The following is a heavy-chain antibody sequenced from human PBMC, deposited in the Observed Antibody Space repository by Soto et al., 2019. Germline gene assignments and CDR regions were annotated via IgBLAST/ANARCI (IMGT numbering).Heavy chain of an antibody. V-gene: IGHV3-23*01. Sequence: PGGSLRLSCASSIFTFINYAMSWVRQAPGKGLEWVSGISSTGGSTYYADSVKGRFTISRDNSKNTLDLQMSSLRAEDTAIYYCARAHDYDFWSGFLFYGMDVWGQGTTVTVSS. CDR1: IFTFINYA. CDR2: ISSTGGST. J-gene: IGHJ6*02. D-gene: IGHD3-3*01. CDR3: ARAHDYDFWSGFLFYGMDV.